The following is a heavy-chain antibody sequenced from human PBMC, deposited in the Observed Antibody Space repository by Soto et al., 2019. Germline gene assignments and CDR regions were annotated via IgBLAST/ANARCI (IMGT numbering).Heavy chain of an antibody. J-gene: IGHJ6*02. CDR3: VRQGLGALHGRVDV. V-gene: IGHV4-59*08. CDR2: VHDSWGS. CDR1: GGSISSYY. Sequence: TSETLSLTCTVSGGSISSYYWSWIRQPPGKGLEWIGYVHDSWGSHYNPSLKSRVAISLDTSKSQFSLKLTSVTATDTAVYYCVRQGLGALHGRVDVWGQGTTVTVSS. D-gene: IGHD4-4*01.